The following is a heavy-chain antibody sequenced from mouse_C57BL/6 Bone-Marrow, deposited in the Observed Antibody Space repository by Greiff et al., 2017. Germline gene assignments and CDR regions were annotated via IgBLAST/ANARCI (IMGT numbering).Heavy chain of an antibody. D-gene: IGHD2-2*01. CDR2: IDPSDSYT. J-gene: IGHJ4*01. Sequence: VQLKQPGAELVMPGASVKLSCKASGYTFTSYWMHWVKQRPGQGLEWIGEIDPSDSYTNYNQKFKGKSTLTVDKSSSTAYMQLSSLTSEDSAVYYCARSGYLYAMDYWGQGTSVTVSS. CDR1: GYTFTSYW. CDR3: ARSGYLYAMDY. V-gene: IGHV1-69*01.